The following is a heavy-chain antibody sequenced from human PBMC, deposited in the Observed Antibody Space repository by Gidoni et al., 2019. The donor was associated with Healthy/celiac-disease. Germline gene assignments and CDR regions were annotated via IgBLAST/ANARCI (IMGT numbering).Heavy chain of an antibody. CDR3: ARVGREYCSGGSCYSPYFWYFDL. Sequence: QVQLVQSGAEVKKPGSSVKVSCKASGGTFSSYTISWVRQAPGQGLEWMGRIIPILGIANYAQKFQGRVTITADKSTSTAYMELSSLRSEDTAVYYCARVGREYCSGGSCYSPYFWYFDLWGRGTLVTVSS. CDR1: GGTFSSYT. D-gene: IGHD2-15*01. J-gene: IGHJ2*01. CDR2: IIPILGIA. V-gene: IGHV1-69*02.